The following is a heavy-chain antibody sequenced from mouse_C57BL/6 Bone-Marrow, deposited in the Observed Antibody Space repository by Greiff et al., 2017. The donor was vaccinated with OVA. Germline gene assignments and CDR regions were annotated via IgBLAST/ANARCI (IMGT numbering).Heavy chain of an antibody. D-gene: IGHD1-1*01. CDR2: IYPRDGST. CDR3: ARPTVVATSGSCYAMDY. V-gene: IGHV1-78*01. J-gene: IGHJ4*01. CDR1: GYTFTDHT. Sequence: VQGVESDAELVKPGASVKISCKVSGYTFTDHTIHWMKQRPEQGLEWIGYIYPRDGSTKYNEKFKGKATLTADKSSSTAYMQLNSLTSEDSAVYFCARPTVVATSGSCYAMDYWGQGTSVTVSS.